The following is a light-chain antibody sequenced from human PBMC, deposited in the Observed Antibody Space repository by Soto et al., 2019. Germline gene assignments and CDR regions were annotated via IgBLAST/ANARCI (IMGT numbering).Light chain of an antibody. CDR1: KIGSKG. CDR2: YAT. CDR3: QVWDSGSAHVV. J-gene: IGLJ2*01. Sequence: SYELTQPPSVSLAPGKTASISCGGNKIGSKGVHWYQQKPGQAPVLVIYYATDLPPVIPERCSGYNSANLATLTISRVEAGDEADYYCQVWDSGSAHVVFGGGTKLAVL. V-gene: IGLV3-21*04.